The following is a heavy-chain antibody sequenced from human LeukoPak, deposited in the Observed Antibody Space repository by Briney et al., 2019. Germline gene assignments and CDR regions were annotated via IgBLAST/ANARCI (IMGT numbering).Heavy chain of an antibody. CDR1: GYTFTNYW. Sequence: GESLKISCKGSGYTFTNYWMGWVRQMPGKGLEYMGIIYPDDSDTRYSPSFQGQVTISADKSINTAYLQWNSLKASDTAMYYCVGRDFDYWGQGTLVTVPS. CDR3: VGRDFDY. J-gene: IGHJ4*02. CDR2: IYPDDSDT. V-gene: IGHV5-51*01.